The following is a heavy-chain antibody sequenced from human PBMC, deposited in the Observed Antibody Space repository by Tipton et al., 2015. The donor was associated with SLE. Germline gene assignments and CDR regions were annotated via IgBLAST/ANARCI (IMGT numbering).Heavy chain of an antibody. D-gene: IGHD6-13*01. J-gene: IGHJ4*02. V-gene: IGHV3-21*01. Sequence: QLVQSGGGLIQPGGSLRLSCAASGFTFSSYSMTWVRQAPGKGLEWVSSISSSSSYIYYADSVKGRFTISRDNAKNSLYLQMNSLRAEDTAVYYCAREEGSSWYDYWGQGTLVTVSS. CDR2: ISSSSSYI. CDR1: GFTFSSYS. CDR3: AREEGSSWYDY.